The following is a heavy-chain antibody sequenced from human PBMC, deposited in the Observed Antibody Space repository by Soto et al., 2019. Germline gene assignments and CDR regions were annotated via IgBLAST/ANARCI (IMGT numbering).Heavy chain of an antibody. V-gene: IGHV3-23*01. CDR3: AKSRVFIGAIVTLLDS. J-gene: IGHJ4*02. D-gene: IGHD3-16*02. Sequence: EVQLLESGGGLVQPGGSLTLSCATSGFTFSSYAMVWVGQAAEKGLEWVASISNNGDTAYYADSVKGRFTISRGNSENTLYLQMNGLRADHPALYFCAKSRVFIGAIVTLLDSWGQGTQVTVSS. CDR2: ISNNGDTA. CDR1: GFTFSSYA.